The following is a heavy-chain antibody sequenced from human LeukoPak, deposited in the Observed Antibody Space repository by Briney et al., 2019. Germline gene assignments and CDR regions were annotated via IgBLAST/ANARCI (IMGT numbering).Heavy chain of an antibody. CDR3: ARDEGLITGSHFDY. CDR1: GFTFDDYA. Sequence: PGGSLRLSCAASGFTFDDYAMHWVRQAPGKGLEWVSGISWNSGSIGYADSVKGRFTISRDNAKNSLYLQMNSLRAEDTAVYYCARDEGLITGSHFDYWGQGTLVTVSS. D-gene: IGHD1-20*01. CDR2: ISWNSGSI. V-gene: IGHV3-9*01. J-gene: IGHJ4*02.